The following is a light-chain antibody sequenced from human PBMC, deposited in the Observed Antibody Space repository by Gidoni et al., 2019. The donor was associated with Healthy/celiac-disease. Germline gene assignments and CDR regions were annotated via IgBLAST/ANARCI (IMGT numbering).Light chain of an antibody. V-gene: IGLV2-23*02. J-gene: IGLJ2*01. CDR1: SSDVGSYNL. CDR2: EVI. Sequence: QSAPTQPASVSGSPGQSITISCTGTSSDVGSYNLVPWYQQHPGKAPKLMIYEVIKRPSGVSNRFSGSKSGNTASLTISGLQAEDEADYYCCSYAGSSTYVFGGGTKLTVL. CDR3: CSYAGSSTYV.